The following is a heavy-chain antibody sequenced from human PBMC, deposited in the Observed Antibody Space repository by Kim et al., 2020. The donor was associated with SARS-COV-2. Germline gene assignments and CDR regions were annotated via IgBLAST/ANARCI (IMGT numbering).Heavy chain of an antibody. V-gene: IGHV3-23*01. D-gene: IGHD1-26*01. CDR2: IDNSDDYT. J-gene: IGHJ4*02. Sequence: GGSLRLSCAASGSTFRSYAMSWVRPAPAKGLEWVSAIDNSDDYTFYADSVKGRFTISRDTSKNTLYLQMNSLRAADTAVYYCAQVPWELRNHFWGQGILV. CDR3: AQVPWELRNHF. CDR1: GSTFRSYA.